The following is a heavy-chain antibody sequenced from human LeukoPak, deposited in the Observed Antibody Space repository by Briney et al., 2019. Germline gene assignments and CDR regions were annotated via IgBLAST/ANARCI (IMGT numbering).Heavy chain of an antibody. CDR1: GGSISSSNW. D-gene: IGHD2-2*01. V-gene: IGHV4-4*02. J-gene: IGHJ5*02. CDR3: AREVVVVPAARRTFDP. CDR2: IYHSGST. Sequence: SSGTLSLTCAVSGGSISSSNWWSWVRQPPGKGLEWIGEIYHSGSTNYNPSLKSRVTISVDTSKNQFSLKLSSVTAADTAVYYCAREVVVVPAARRTFDPWGQGTLVTVSS.